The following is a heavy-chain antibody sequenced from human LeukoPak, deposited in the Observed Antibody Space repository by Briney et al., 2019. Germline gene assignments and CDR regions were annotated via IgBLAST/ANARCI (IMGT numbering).Heavy chain of an antibody. CDR2: IYYSGST. V-gene: IGHV4-39*07. CDR1: GDSISSSGYY. J-gene: IGHJ5*02. D-gene: IGHD2-2*01. Sequence: PSETLSLTCNVSGDSISSSGYYWGWIRQPPGKGLEWIGSIYYSGSTYFDPSLESRVTISVDTSKNQFSLNLSSVTARDTAVYYCARDSSITSPYSGFDPWGQGTLVTVSS. CDR3: ARDSSITSPYSGFDP.